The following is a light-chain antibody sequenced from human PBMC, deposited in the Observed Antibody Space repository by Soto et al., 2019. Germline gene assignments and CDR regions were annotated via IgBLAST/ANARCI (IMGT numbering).Light chain of an antibody. Sequence: DIVVTQSPLSLPVTPGEPASISCRSSQSLLHSNGYYYLDWYLQKPGQSPQVLIYLGSNRDSGVPDRFSGSGSGTDFTLKISRVEAEDVGVYYCMQTLQTRTFCQGTKVEIK. J-gene: IGKJ1*01. V-gene: IGKV2-28*01. CDR3: MQTLQTRT. CDR2: LGS. CDR1: QSLLHSNGYYY.